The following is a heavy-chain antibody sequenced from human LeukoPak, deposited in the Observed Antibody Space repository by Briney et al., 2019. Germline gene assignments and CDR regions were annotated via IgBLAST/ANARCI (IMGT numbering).Heavy chain of an antibody. Sequence: KPSETLSLTCTVSGDSISRSGFYWSWIRQPPGKGLEWIGYIYYSGSTNYNPSLKSRVTISVDTTKNQFSLKLSSVTAADTAVYYCASEKSSLFDYWGQGTLVTVSS. D-gene: IGHD2-2*01. CDR3: ASEKSSLFDY. CDR1: GDSISRSGFY. J-gene: IGHJ4*02. CDR2: IYYSGST. V-gene: IGHV4-61*08.